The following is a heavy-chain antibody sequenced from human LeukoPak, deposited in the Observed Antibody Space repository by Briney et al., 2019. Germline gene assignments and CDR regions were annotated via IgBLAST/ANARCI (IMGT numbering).Heavy chain of an antibody. Sequence: GGSLRLSCVVPGFTFSSYSMNWVRQTPGKGLEWVSSISSSSSYIYYADSVKGRFTISRDNAKNSLYLQMKSLRAEDTAVYYCARDRESSSWFDYWGQGTLVTVSS. CDR3: ARDRESSSWFDY. V-gene: IGHV3-21*01. D-gene: IGHD6-13*01. CDR2: ISSSSSYI. CDR1: GFTFSSYS. J-gene: IGHJ4*02.